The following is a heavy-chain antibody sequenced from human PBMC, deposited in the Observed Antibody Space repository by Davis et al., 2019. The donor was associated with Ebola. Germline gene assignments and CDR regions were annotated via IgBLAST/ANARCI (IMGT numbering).Heavy chain of an antibody. Sequence: MPSETLSLTCTVSGGSINSNKYYWAWIRQPPGKGLEWIGNIHYLGNTNYNPSLKSRVTMSVDTSKNLFSLKLSSVTAADTAVYYCARGNYGDYIVLYYYNMDVWGQGTTVTVSS. J-gene: IGHJ6*02. V-gene: IGHV4-61*05. D-gene: IGHD4-17*01. CDR2: IHYLGNT. CDR1: GGSINSNKYY. CDR3: ARGNYGDYIVLYYYNMDV.